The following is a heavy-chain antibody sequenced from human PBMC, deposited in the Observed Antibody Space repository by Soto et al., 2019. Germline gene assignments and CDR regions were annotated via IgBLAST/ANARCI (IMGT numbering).Heavy chain of an antibody. CDR3: ADETKSYFYGMDV. CDR2: ISYDGSNK. J-gene: IGHJ6*02. V-gene: IGHV3-30*03. Sequence: QVQLVESGGGVVQPVRSLRLSCAASGLTFSSSAMHWVRQAPGKGLEWVALISYDGSNKYYVDSVKGRFTISRDNSKNTLDLQMNSLREEDTAVYYCADETKSYFYGMDVWGQGTTVTVSS. CDR1: GLTFSSSA.